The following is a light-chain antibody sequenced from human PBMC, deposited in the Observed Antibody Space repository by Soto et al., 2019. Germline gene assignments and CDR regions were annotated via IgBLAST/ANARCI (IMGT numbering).Light chain of an antibody. Sequence: AIQLTQSPSSLSASVGDRFTITCRASQGISSALAWYQQKPGKAPKVLIYDASSLESGVPSRFSGSGSGTDFTLTIRSLQPEDFATYYCQQFNSYPITLGQGTRLEIK. CDR3: QQFNSYPIT. CDR2: DAS. V-gene: IGKV1-13*02. J-gene: IGKJ5*01. CDR1: QGISSA.